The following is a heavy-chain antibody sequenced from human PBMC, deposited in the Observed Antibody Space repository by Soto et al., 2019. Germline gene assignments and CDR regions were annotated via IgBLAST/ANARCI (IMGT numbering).Heavy chain of an antibody. CDR1: GDSFTNYW. CDR2: IYPGDSRT. CDR3: TRDLDYGGNSEWFAL. V-gene: IGHV5-51*01. Sequence: PEESLKISCKDSGDSFTNYWIAWVRQMPGKGLEWMGIIYPGDSRTRYSPSFQGQVTISVDKSINTAYLQWSSLKASDTAMYYCTRDLDYGGNSEWFALWGQGTLVTVSS. J-gene: IGHJ5*02. D-gene: IGHD4-17*01.